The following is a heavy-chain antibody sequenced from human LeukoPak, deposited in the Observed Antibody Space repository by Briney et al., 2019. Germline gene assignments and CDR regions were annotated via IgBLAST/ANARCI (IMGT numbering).Heavy chain of an antibody. CDR3: ARQGPLPNGDYDFDY. CDR2: IYHSGST. J-gene: IGHJ4*02. D-gene: IGHD4-17*01. Sequence: SETLSLTCAVSGYSISSGYYWGRILQPPGKGLEWIGSIYHSGSTYYNPSLKSRVTISVDTSKNQFSLKLSSVTAADTAVYYCARQGPLPNGDYDFDYWGQGTLVTVSS. CDR1: GYSISSGYY. V-gene: IGHV4-38-2*01.